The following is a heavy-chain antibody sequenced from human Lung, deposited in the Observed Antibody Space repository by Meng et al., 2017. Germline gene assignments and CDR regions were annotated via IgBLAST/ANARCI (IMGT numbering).Heavy chain of an antibody. CDR3: ARGTPGRSYSDY. J-gene: IGHJ4*02. D-gene: IGHD3-10*01. CDR1: DYTFTGYG. V-gene: IGHV1-18*01. Sequence: VQPVQSGPAVKKPGASVKVSCKASDYTFTGYGVSWVRQAPGQGLEWMAWVGANDGDKSHAPKFQGRVTVSADRPTATAYMELRSLRSDDTAVYYCARGTPGRSYSDYWGQGTLVTVSS. CDR2: VGANDGDK.